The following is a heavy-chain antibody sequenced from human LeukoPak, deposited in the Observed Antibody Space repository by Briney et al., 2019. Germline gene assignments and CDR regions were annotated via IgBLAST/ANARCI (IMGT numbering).Heavy chain of an antibody. CDR1: GXTFSDYY. CDR3: ARPPYSSSWDPGWFDP. D-gene: IGHD6-13*01. J-gene: IGHJ5*02. CDR2: ISSSSDYT. Sequence: GGSLRLSCVASGXTFSDYYMSWIRQAPGKGLEWVSYISSSSDYTNYADSVRGRFTISRDNAKNSLYLQMNSLRAEDTAVYYCARPPYSSSWDPGWFDPWGQGTLITVSS. V-gene: IGHV3-11*06.